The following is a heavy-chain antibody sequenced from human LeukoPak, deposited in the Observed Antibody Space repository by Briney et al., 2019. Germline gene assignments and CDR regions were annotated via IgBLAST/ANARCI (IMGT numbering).Heavy chain of an antibody. CDR1: GYSISSGYY. V-gene: IGHV4-38-2*02. Sequence: SETLSLTCTVSGYSISSGYYWGWIRQPPGKGLEWIGSIYHSGSTYYNPSLKSRVTISVDTSKNQFSLKLSSVTAADTAVYYCARAVEMATIDYWGQGTLVTVSS. CDR3: ARAVEMATIDY. J-gene: IGHJ4*02. D-gene: IGHD5-24*01. CDR2: IYHSGST.